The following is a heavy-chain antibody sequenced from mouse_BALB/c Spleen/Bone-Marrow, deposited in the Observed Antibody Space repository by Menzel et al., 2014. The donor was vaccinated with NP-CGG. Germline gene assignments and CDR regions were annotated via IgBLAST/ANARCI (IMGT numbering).Heavy chain of an antibody. V-gene: IGHV14-3*02. CDR3: ALYYDYDVGY. CDR1: GFNIKDTY. Sequence: VQLQQSGAELVKPGASVKLSCTASGFNIKDTYMHRVKQRPEQGLEWIGRIDPANGNTKYDPKFQGKATITADTPSNTAYLQLSSLTSEDTAVYYCALYYDYDVGYWGQGTTLTVSS. D-gene: IGHD2-4*01. J-gene: IGHJ2*01. CDR2: IDPANGNT.